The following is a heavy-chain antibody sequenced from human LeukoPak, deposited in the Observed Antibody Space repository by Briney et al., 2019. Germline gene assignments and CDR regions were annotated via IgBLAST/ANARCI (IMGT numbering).Heavy chain of an antibody. CDR2: IYYSGST. Sequence: SETLSLTCTVSGGSISSYYWSWIRQPPGKGLEWIGYIYYSGSTNYNPSLKSRVTISVDTSKNQFSLKLSSVTAADTAVYYCARDDYGRSDAFDIWGQGTMVTVSS. D-gene: IGHD4-17*01. CDR3: ARDDYGRSDAFDI. V-gene: IGHV4-59*01. CDR1: GGSISSYY. J-gene: IGHJ3*02.